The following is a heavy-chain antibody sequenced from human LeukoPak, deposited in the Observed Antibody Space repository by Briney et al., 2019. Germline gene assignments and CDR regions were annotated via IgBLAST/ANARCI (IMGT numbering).Heavy chain of an antibody. D-gene: IGHD1-7*01. J-gene: IGHJ4*02. CDR2: IYHSGST. Sequence: SEPLSLTCAVSGYSISSGYYWGWIRQPPGKGLEWIGSIYHSGSTYYNPSLKSRVTISVDTSKNQFSLKLSSVTAADTAVYYCARGTGDTLDITGTTISFDYWGQGTLVTVSS. CDR1: GYSISSGYY. V-gene: IGHV4-38-2*01. CDR3: ARGTGDTLDITGTTISFDY.